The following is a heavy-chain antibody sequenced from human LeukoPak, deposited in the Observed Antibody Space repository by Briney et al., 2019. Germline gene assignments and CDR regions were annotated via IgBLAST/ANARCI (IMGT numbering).Heavy chain of an antibody. J-gene: IGHJ4*02. D-gene: IGHD1-26*01. CDR2: ISAYNGNT. V-gene: IGHV1-18*01. CDR3: ARDARYSGSYLNY. CDR1: GYTFTSYG. Sequence: GASVKVSCKASGYTFTSYGISWVRQAPGQGLEWMGWISAYNGNTNYAQKLQGRVTMTTDTSTSTACMELRSLRSDDTAVYYCARDARYSGSYLNYWGQGTLVTVSS.